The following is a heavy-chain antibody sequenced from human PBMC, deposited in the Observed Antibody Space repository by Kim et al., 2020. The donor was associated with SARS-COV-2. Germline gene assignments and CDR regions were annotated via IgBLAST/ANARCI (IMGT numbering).Heavy chain of an antibody. V-gene: IGHV3-30-3*01. J-gene: IGHJ4*02. CDR1: GFTFSSYA. D-gene: IGHD4-17*01. CDR3: ARDIDGNYGSTFDY. Sequence: GGSLRLSCAASGFTFSSYAMHWVRQAPGKGLEWVAVISYDGSNKYYADSVKGRFTISRDNSKNTLYLQMNSLRAEDTAVYYCARDIDGNYGSTFDYWGQGTLVTVSS. CDR2: ISYDGSNK.